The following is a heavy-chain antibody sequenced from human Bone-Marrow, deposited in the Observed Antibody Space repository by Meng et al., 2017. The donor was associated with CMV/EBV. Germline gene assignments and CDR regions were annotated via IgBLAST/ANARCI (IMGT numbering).Heavy chain of an antibody. Sequence: SETLSLTCTVSGGSISSSSYYWGWIRQPSGKGLEWIGSIYYSGSTYYNPSLKSRVTISVDTSKNQFSLKLSSVTAADTAVYYCARGSGEIAYYYYYGMDVWGQGTTVTVSS. D-gene: IGHD2-15*01. CDR2: IYYSGST. CDR1: GGSISSSSYY. CDR3: ARGSGEIAYYYYYGMDV. V-gene: IGHV4-39*07. J-gene: IGHJ6*02.